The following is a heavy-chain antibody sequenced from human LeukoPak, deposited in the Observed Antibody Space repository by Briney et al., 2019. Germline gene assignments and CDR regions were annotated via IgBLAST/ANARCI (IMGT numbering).Heavy chain of an antibody. V-gene: IGHV3-23*01. Sequence: AMXXXRQAQGKGLEWFSAISVSGGSTYYADSVKGRFTISRDNSKTTLYLQMNSLRAEDTAVYYCAKGISSSWYDYWGQGTLVTVSS. D-gene: IGHD6-13*01. CDR3: AKGISSSWYDY. CDR2: ISVSGGST. J-gene: IGHJ4*02. CDR1: A.